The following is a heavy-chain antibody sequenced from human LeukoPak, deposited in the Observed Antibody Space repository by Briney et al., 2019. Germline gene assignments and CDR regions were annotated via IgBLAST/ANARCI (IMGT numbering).Heavy chain of an antibody. J-gene: IGHJ4*02. CDR2: ISGSGGST. CDR1: GFTFSSYA. D-gene: IGHD2-8*01. CDR3: ASGYCPNGVCSHNVGY. Sequence: QPGGSLRLSCAASGFTFSSYAMSWVRQAPGKGLEWVSAISGSGGSTNYADSVKGRFTISRDNAKNTLYLQINSLRAEDTAVYYCASGYCPNGVCSHNVGYWGQGTLVTVSS. V-gene: IGHV3-23*01.